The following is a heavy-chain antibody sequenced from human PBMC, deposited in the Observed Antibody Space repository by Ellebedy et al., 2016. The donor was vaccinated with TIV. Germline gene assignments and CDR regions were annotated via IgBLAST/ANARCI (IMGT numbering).Heavy chain of an antibody. D-gene: IGHD6-6*01. V-gene: IGHV3-21*01. Sequence: PGGSLRLSCVASGFTFSAYTMTWVRQAPGKGLEWVAVISGIGPYDYYADSVKGRFIISRDNAKNSLYLQMNSLRAEDTAVYYCARDGPQSSSSGPYFDYWGQGTLVTVSS. CDR3: ARDGPQSSSSGPYFDY. CDR1: GFTFSAYT. CDR2: ISGIGPYD. J-gene: IGHJ4*02.